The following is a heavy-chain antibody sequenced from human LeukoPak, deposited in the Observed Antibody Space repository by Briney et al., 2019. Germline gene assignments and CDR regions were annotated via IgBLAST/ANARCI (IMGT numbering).Heavy chain of an antibody. V-gene: IGHV6-1*01. CDR3: ARASDDYYDSSGYYYIFDY. D-gene: IGHD3-22*01. CDR1: GDSVSSNSAA. CDR2: TYYRSKWYN. J-gene: IGHJ4*02. Sequence: SQTLSLTCAISGDSVSSNSAAWNWIRQSPSRGLEWLGRTYYRSKWYNDYAVSVKSRLTINPDTSKNQFSLQLNSVTPEDTAVYYCARASDDYYDSSGYYYIFDYWGQGTLVTVSS.